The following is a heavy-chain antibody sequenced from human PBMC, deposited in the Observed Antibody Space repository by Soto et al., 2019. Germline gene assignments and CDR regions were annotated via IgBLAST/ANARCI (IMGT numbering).Heavy chain of an antibody. CDR1: GYIFTAYS. D-gene: IGHD2-15*01. V-gene: IGHV1-46*01. CDR3: AREENCRGGTCYSEYFHH. CDR2: VNPSGGSA. J-gene: IGHJ1*01. Sequence: QVQLVQSGAEVKKPGASVKVSCKTSGYIFTAYSMHWVRQAPGQGLEWMGVVNPSGGSAHYAQSFEGRGNLTRDTSTSTFYMELSSLRSEDTAVYYCAREENCRGGTCYSEYFHHWGQGTLVTDSS.